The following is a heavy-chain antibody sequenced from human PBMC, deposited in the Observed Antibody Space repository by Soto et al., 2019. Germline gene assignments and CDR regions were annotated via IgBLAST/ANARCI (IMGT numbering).Heavy chain of an antibody. CDR1: GFSLSTSGVG. V-gene: IGHV2-5*02. J-gene: IGHJ6*03. D-gene: IGHD3-3*01. CDR3: AHFTSYYDFWSGYYTRSYYYYYMDV. Sequence: SGPTLVNPTQTLTLTCTFSGFSLSTSGVGVGWIRQPPGKALEWLALIYWDDDKRYSPSLKSRLTITKDTSKNQVVLTMTNMDPVDTATYYCAHFTSYYDFWSGYYTRSYYYYYMDVWGKGTTVTVSS. CDR2: IYWDDDK.